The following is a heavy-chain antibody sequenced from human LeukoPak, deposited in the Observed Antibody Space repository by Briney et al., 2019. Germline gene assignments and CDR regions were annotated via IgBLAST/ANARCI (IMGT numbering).Heavy chain of an antibody. V-gene: IGHV4-4*02. D-gene: IGHD1-26*01. J-gene: IGHJ4*02. Sequence: SETLSLTCGVSGGSITTTNYWSWVRPPPGGGLEWIGEISLAGRTLYNPSLQSRVHISIDESKNHLYLNLASVTAADTAVYYCSRESGPFCPFGHWGQGTLVAVTS. CDR1: GGSITTTNY. CDR2: ISLAGRT. CDR3: SRESGPFCPFGH.